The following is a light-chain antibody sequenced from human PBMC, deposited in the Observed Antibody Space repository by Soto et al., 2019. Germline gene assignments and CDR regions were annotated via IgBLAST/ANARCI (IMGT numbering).Light chain of an antibody. CDR1: QSVSSN. CDR3: QQYGGSPRT. J-gene: IGKJ1*01. V-gene: IGKV3-15*01. Sequence: EIVMTQSPATLSVSPGERATLSCRASQSVSSNLAWYQQKPGQAPRLLIYGASTRATGIPARFSGRGSGTDFTLTISRLEPEDFAVYYCQQYGGSPRTFGQGTKVDIK. CDR2: GAS.